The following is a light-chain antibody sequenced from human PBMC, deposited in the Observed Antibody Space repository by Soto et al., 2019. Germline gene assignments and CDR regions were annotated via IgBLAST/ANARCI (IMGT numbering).Light chain of an antibody. Sequence: DIQMTQSPSTLSASVGERVTITCRASQSISSWLAWYQQKPGKAPKLLIYKASSLESGVPSRFSGSGSGTEFTLTISSLQPDDFATYYCQQYNSYSFFGPGTKVDIK. V-gene: IGKV1-5*03. CDR2: KAS. CDR1: QSISSW. J-gene: IGKJ3*01. CDR3: QQYNSYSF.